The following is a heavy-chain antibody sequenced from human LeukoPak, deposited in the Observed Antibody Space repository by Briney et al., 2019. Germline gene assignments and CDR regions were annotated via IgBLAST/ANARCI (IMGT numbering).Heavy chain of an antibody. V-gene: IGHV3-33*01. J-gene: IGHJ4*02. CDR2: IWSDGINK. CDR1: GFTFSNYG. CDR3: ARSTYSSSSYYFDY. D-gene: IGHD6-13*01. Sequence: PGRSLRLSCAASGFTFSNYGIHWVRQAPGKGLEGVAVIWSDGINKYYVDSVKGGFTISRDNSKNTLYLQMNSLRADDTAVYYCARSTYSSSSYYFDYWGQGSLVTVSS.